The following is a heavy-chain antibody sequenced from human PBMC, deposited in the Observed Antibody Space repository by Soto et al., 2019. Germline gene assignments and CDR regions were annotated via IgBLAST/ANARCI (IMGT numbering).Heavy chain of an antibody. J-gene: IGHJ3*02. D-gene: IGHD3-10*01. CDR2: IWYDGSNK. CDR3: GRGRLLWFGALEAAFDI. Sequence: QVQLVESGGGVVQPGRSLRLSCAASGFTFSSYGMHWVRQAPGKGLEWVAVIWYDGSNKYYADSVKGRFTISRDNSKNPLYRKMNRRRAENRAVYYCGRGRLLWFGALEAAFDIWGKGTMVTFSS. CDR1: GFTFSSYG. V-gene: IGHV3-33*01.